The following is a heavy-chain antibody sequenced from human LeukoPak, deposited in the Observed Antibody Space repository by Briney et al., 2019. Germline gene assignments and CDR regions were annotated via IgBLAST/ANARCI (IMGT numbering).Heavy chain of an antibody. D-gene: IGHD6-13*01. Sequence: PGGSLRLSCAASGFTVSSNYMSWVRQAPGKGLEWASVIYSGGSTYYADSVKGRFTISRDNSKNTLYLQMSSLRAEDTALYYCAKDIFTGIAAAGAIDYWGQGTLVTVSS. V-gene: IGHV3-53*05. CDR2: IYSGGST. J-gene: IGHJ4*02. CDR3: AKDIFTGIAAAGAIDY. CDR1: GFTVSSNY.